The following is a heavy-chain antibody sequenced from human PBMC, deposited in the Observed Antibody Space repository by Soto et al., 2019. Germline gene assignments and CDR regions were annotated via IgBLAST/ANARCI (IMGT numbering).Heavy chain of an antibody. D-gene: IGHD2-2*01. CDR1: GFTVSSNY. V-gene: IGHV3-53*04. CDR3: ARDQRGYCSSTSCLGGNGDYYYYMDV. CDR2: IYSGGST. Sequence: GGSLRLSCAASGFTVSSNYMSWVRQAPGKGLEWVSVIYSGGSTYYADSVRGRFTISRNNSKNTLYLQMNSLRAEDTAVYYCARDQRGYCSSTSCLGGNGDYYYYMDVWGKGTTVTVSS. J-gene: IGHJ6*03.